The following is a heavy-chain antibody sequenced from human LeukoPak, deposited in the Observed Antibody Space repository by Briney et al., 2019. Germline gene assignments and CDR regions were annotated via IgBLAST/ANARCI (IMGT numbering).Heavy chain of an antibody. CDR2: ISWDGGST. J-gene: IGHJ4*02. D-gene: IGHD5-24*01. CDR3: AKPLRGTGDRDGLDY. CDR1: GFTFSDYY. V-gene: IGHV3-43D*03. Sequence: GGSLRLSCAASGFTFSDYYMSWIRQAPGKGLEWVSLISWDGGSTYYADSVKGRFTISRDNSKNSLYLQMNSLRAEDTALYYCAKPLRGTGDRDGLDYWGQGTLVTVSS.